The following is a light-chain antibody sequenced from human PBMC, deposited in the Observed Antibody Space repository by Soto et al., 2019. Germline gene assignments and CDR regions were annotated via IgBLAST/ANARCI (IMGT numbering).Light chain of an antibody. V-gene: IGKV3-15*01. J-gene: IGKJ5*01. CDR2: DAS. CDR3: QQYNDWPRCT. CDR1: QSLRSS. Sequence: ETMMTQSPDTLSVSLGERATLSCRASQSLRSSLAWYQQKPGQAPRLLIYDASTRATGIPARFSGSGSGTDFTLTISGLQSEDFAVYYCQQYNDWPRCTFGQGTRLEIK.